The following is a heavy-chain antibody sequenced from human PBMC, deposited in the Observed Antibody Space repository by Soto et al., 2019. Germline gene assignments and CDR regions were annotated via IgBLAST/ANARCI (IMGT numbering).Heavy chain of an antibody. CDR1: GFTFSDHY. CDR2: TRNKANSYTT. J-gene: IGHJ3*02. Sequence: EVQLVESGGGLVQPGGSLRLSCAASGFTFSDHYMDWVRQAPGKGLEWVGRTRNKANSYTTEYAASVKGRFTISRVDSKNSLYLQMNSLKTEDTAVYYCARRVIVEDAFDIWGQGTMVTVSS. V-gene: IGHV3-72*01. CDR3: ARRVIVEDAFDI. D-gene: IGHD1-26*01.